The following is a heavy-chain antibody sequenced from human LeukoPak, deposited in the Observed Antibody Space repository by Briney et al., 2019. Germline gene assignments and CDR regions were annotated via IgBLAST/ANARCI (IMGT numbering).Heavy chain of an antibody. CDR3: ARIPKGQTAYFDY. V-gene: IGHV4-38-2*01. J-gene: IGHJ4*02. CDR2: IYHSGRT. D-gene: IGHD2-21*02. CDR1: DYSISSGYF. Sequence: SETLSLTCAVSDYSISSGYFWGWIRQPPGKEPQWIGSIYHSGRTYYNPSLKSRVTISVDTSKNQFSLKLNSVTAADTAVYYCARIPKGQTAYFDYWGQGSLVAVSS.